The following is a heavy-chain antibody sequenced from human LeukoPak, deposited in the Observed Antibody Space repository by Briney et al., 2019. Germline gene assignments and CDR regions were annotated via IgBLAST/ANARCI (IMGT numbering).Heavy chain of an antibody. V-gene: IGHV3-23*01. CDR3: AKTGPGSGAARYYCDY. CDR1: GFTFSSYG. CDR2: ISSSGAYT. Sequence: QPGGSLRLSCAASGFTFSSYGMHWVRQAPGKGLERVSTISSSGAYTYYADSAKGRFTISRDSPKNTLYLQMSSLRAEDTAVYSCAKTGPGSGAARYYCDYWGQGTLVTVSS. D-gene: IGHD6-19*01. J-gene: IGHJ4*02.